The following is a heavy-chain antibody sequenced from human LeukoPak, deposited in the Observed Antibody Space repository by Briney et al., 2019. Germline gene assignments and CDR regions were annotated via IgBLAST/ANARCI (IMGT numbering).Heavy chain of an antibody. CDR3: ARVIELATADFVF. V-gene: IGHV1-2*02. CDR2: SNPHSGGT. D-gene: IGHD2/OR15-2a*01. J-gene: IGHJ4*02. CDR1: GYTFTGYY. Sequence: ASVKVSCKTSGYTFTGYYIHWVRQAPGQGLEWMGWSNPHSGGTNHAQKFRGRVTLTRDTSISTAYMELSSLTPDDTAIYYCARVIELATADFVFWGQGTLVTVFS.